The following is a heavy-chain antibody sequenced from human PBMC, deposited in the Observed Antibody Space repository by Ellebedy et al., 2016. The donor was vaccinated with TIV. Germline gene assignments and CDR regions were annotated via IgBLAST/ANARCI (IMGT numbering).Heavy chain of an antibody. CDR3: AREGGVYYFDD. CDR2: INPSGGGT. Sequence: AASVKVSCKASGYTFTSDLIHWVRQAPGQGLEWMGIINPSGGGTGYAQKFQGRVTMTRDTSASTVYMELSSLRSEDTAVYYCAREGGVYYFDDWGQGTLVTVSS. CDR1: GYTFTSDL. V-gene: IGHV1-46*01. D-gene: IGHD1-26*01. J-gene: IGHJ4*02.